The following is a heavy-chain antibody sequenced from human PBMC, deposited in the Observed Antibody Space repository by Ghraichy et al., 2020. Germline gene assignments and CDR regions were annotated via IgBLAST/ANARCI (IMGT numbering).Heavy chain of an antibody. D-gene: IGHD6-19*01. CDR1: GGSISSYY. V-gene: IGHV4-4*07. CDR2: IYTSGST. J-gene: IGHJ6*02. CDR3: ARDSRAVASLYYYYYGMDV. Sequence: SETLSLTCTVSGGSISSYYWSWIRQPAGKGLEWIGRIYTSGSTNYNPSLKSRVTMSVDTSKNQFSLKLSSVTAADTAVYYCARDSRAVASLYYYYYGMDVWGQGTTVTVSS.